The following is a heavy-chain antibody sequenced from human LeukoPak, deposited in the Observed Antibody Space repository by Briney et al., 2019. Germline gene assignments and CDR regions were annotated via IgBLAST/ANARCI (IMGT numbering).Heavy chain of an antibody. J-gene: IGHJ6*03. Sequence: PGGSLRLSCAASGFSFRIYNMNWVRQAPGKGLEWVSYISSSGSTIYYADSVKGRFTISRDNAKNSLYLQMNSLRAEDTAVYYCARPPRSSVRWSAKTNYYYYYMDVWGKGTTVTVSS. CDR2: ISSSGSTI. D-gene: IGHD6-6*01. CDR1: GFSFRIYN. CDR3: ARPPRSSVRWSAKTNYYYYYMDV. V-gene: IGHV3-11*01.